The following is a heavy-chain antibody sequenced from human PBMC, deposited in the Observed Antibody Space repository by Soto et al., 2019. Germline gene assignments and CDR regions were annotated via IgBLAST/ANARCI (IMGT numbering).Heavy chain of an antibody. Sequence: GGSLRLSCAGSGFTFRSYAMTWVRQAPGKGLEWVSTLSDSGGHTYYADSVKGRFTISRDNPKNTQYLQMNSLRAEDTAVYYCAKDSQSVSVSAARVYGMDVWGQGTTVTVSS. CDR3: AKDSQSVSVSAARVYGMDV. CDR1: GFTFRSYA. CDR2: LSDSGGHT. D-gene: IGHD2-2*01. V-gene: IGHV3-23*01. J-gene: IGHJ6*02.